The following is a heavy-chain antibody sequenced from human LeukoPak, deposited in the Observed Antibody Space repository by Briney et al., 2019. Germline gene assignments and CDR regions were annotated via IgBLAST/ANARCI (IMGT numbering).Heavy chain of an antibody. CDR3: ASVPSPEAAGESSSS. CDR1: GGTFSGYA. D-gene: IGHD6-13*01. Sequence: ASVKVSCKASGGTFSGYAISWVRQAPGQGLEWMGRIIPILGIANYAQKFQGRVTITADKSTSTAYMELSSLRSEDTAVYYCASVPSPEAAGESSSSWGQGTLVTVSS. V-gene: IGHV1-69*04. J-gene: IGHJ4*02. CDR2: IIPILGIA.